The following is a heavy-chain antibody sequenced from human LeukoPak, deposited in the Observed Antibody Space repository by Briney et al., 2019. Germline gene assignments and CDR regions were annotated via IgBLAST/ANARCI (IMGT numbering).Heavy chain of an antibody. CDR1: GFTFSSYW. CDR3: ARDTSPYSNSGDNWFDP. V-gene: IGHV3-74*01. Sequence: GGSLRLSCAASGFTFSSYWMHWVRQAPGKGLVWVSRINSDGSSTSYADSVKGRFTISRDNAKNTLYLQTNSLRAEDTAVYYCARDTSPYSNSGDNWFDPWGQGTLVTVSS. J-gene: IGHJ5*02. D-gene: IGHD4-11*01. CDR2: INSDGSST.